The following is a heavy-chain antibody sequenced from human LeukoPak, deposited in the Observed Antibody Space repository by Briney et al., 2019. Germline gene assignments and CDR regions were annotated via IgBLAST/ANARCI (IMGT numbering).Heavy chain of an antibody. J-gene: IGHJ4*02. CDR2: ISAYNGNT. V-gene: IGHV1-18*01. CDR1: GYTFTSYG. CDR3: ARERGYAFDY. Sequence: WASVKVSCKASGYTFTSYGISWVRQAPGQGLEWMGWISAYNGNTNYAQKHQRRVTMTTDTSTSTAYMELRSLRSDDTAVYYCARERGYAFDYWGQGTLVTVSS. D-gene: IGHD5-12*01.